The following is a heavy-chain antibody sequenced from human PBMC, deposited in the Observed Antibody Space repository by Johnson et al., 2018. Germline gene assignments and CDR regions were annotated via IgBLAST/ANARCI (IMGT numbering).Heavy chain of an antibody. Sequence: QVQLVESGGGVVQPGRSLRLSCAASGFTFSKYGMHWVRQAPGKGLECVAVISNDGNNKYYGDSVKGRFTISRDNSKNTLFLQMTSLRSEDTAVYFCAKDGRGYSYCYNYHYYTDVWGKGTTVTVSS. CDR2: ISNDGNNK. D-gene: IGHD5-18*01. V-gene: IGHV3-30*18. CDR1: GFTFSKYG. CDR3: AKDGRGYSYCYNYHYYTDV. J-gene: IGHJ6*03.